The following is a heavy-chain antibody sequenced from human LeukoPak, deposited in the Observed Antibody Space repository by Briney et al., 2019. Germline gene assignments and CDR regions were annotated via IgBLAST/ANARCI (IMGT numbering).Heavy chain of an antibody. CDR3: ARDLLRMATLGAFDI. CDR1: GYTFTSYY. V-gene: IGHV1-46*01. J-gene: IGHJ3*02. Sequence: ASVKVSCKASGYTFTSYYMHWVRQAPGQGLEWMGIINPSGGSTSYAQKFQGRVTMTRDMSTCTVYMELSSLRSEDTAVYYCARDLLRMATLGAFDIWGQGTMVTVSS. CDR2: INPSGGST. D-gene: IGHD5-24*01.